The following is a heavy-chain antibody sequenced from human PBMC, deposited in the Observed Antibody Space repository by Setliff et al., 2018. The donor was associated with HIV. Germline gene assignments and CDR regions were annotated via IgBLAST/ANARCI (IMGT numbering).Heavy chain of an antibody. J-gene: IGHJ5*02. CDR1: EFSLSTSGVG. D-gene: IGHD5-12*01. V-gene: IGHV2-5*02. Sequence: SGPTLVNPTQTLTLTCTFSEFSLSTSGVGVGWIRQPPGKALEWLALIYWDDDKRYSPSLKNRLTITKDTSNNQVILTMTNMDPVDTATYYCAQRNGYESQNWFDPWGQGTLVTVSS. CDR3: AQRNGYESQNWFDP. CDR2: IYWDDDK.